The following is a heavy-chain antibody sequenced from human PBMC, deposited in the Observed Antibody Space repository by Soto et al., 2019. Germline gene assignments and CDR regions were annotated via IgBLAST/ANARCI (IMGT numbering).Heavy chain of an antibody. CDR2: MNPNSGNT. CDR1: GYTFGNND. J-gene: IGHJ5*02. Sequence: ASVNVSCKASGYTFGNNDISWVRQATGQGLEWMGWMNPNSGNTGYAQKLQGRVSMNRKTSITTAYLELSSLRSDDTAIYYCARMATSGTLHWFDPWGQGTLVTVSS. V-gene: IGHV1-8*01. CDR3: ARMATSGTLHWFDP.